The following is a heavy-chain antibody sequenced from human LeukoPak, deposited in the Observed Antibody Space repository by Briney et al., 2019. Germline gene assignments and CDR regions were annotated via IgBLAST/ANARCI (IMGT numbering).Heavy chain of an antibody. CDR2: LSSGGINK. J-gene: IGHJ4*02. Sequence: GGSLRLSCAASGFTFSTYGIHWVRQAPGKGLEWVGLLSSGGINKHYADSVKGRFIISRDNSMNTLYLQMNSLGVEDTAVYYCARDHAGSGRTFDYWGQGTLVTVSS. CDR3: ARDHAGSGRTFDY. CDR1: GFTFSTYG. V-gene: IGHV3-30*03. D-gene: IGHD2-15*01.